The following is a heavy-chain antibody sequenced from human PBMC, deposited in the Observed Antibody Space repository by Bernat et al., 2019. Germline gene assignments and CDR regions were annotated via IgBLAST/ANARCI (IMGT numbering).Heavy chain of an antibody. Sequence: EVQLVETGGGLIQPGGSLRLSCAASGFTVSSTYMIWVRQAPGKGLEWVSFIYTAGGTIHADSVKGRFTISRDSSKNMLYLQMNSLRDDDTAMYYCARGSGTWAFGFWGQGTMVTVSS. J-gene: IGHJ3*01. V-gene: IGHV3-53*02. CDR2: IYTAGGT. CDR3: ARGSGTWAFGF. CDR1: GFTVSSTY.